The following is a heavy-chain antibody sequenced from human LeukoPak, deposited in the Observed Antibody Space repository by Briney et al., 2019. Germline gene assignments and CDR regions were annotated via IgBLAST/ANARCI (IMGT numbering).Heavy chain of an antibody. J-gene: IGHJ6*02. CDR2: IYYSGST. CDR1: GGSISSYY. V-gene: IGHV4-59*08. D-gene: IGHD3-16*01. Sequence: PSETLSLTCTVSGGSISSYYWSWIRQPPGKGLEWIGYIYYSGSTNYNPSLKSRVTISVDTSKNQFSLKLSSVTAADTAVYYCATLRTRSCYGMDVWGQGTTVTVSS. CDR3: ATLRTRSCYGMDV.